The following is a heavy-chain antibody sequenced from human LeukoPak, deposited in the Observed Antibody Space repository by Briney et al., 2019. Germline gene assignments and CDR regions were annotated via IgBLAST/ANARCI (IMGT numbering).Heavy chain of an antibody. V-gene: IGHV3-66*01. Sequence: GGSLRLSCAASGFTVSSNYMSWVRQAPGKGLEWVSVIYSGGSTYYADSVKGRFTIPRDNSKNTLYLQMNSLRAEDTAVYYCARESSGYHFVYWGQGTLVTVSS. CDR3: ARESSGYHFVY. CDR1: GFTVSSNY. CDR2: IYSGGST. D-gene: IGHD3-22*01. J-gene: IGHJ4*02.